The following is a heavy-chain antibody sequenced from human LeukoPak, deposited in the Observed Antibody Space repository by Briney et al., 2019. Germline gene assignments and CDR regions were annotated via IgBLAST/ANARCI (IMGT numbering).Heavy chain of an antibody. Sequence: GGFLRLSCAASGFTFSSYAMSWVRQAPGKGLEWVSAISGSGGSTYYADSVKGRFTISRDNSKNTLYLQMNSLRAEDTAVYYCARGPQSSGYYDKQDLPPYWGQGTLVTVSS. CDR1: GFTFSSYA. J-gene: IGHJ4*02. CDR2: ISGSGGST. V-gene: IGHV3-23*01. D-gene: IGHD3-22*01. CDR3: ARGPQSSGYYDKQDLPPY.